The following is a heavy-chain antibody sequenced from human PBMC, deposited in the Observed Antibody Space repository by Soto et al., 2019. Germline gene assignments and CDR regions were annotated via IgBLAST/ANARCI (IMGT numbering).Heavy chain of an antibody. V-gene: IGHV1-69*06. CDR1: GGTFSSYA. J-gene: IGHJ4*02. CDR3: ARRIAVAGTGGFDY. D-gene: IGHD6-19*01. Sequence: QVQLVQSGAEVKKPGSSVKVSCKASGGTFSSYAISWVRQAPGQGLEWLGGIIPIFGTANYAQKLQGRVTITADKSTSTAYMELSSLRSEDTAVYYCARRIAVAGTGGFDYWGQGTLVTVSS. CDR2: IIPIFGTA.